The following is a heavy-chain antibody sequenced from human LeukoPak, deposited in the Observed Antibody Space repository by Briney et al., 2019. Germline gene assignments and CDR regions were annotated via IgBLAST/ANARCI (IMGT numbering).Heavy chain of an antibody. V-gene: IGHV3-30*03. D-gene: IGHD6-19*01. CDR3: ARATSGWASSY. CDR1: GFTFSTYG. Sequence: GGSLRLSCAASGFTFSTYGMHWVRQAPGKGLEWVAAILYDGSDKYYADSVKGRFTISRDNSKNTLYLQMNSLRAEDTAVYYCARATSGWASSYWGQGTLVTVSS. CDR2: ILYDGSDK. J-gene: IGHJ4*02.